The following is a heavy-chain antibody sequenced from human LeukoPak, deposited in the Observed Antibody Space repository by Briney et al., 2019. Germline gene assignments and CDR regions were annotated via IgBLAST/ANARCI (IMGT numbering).Heavy chain of an antibody. J-gene: IGHJ3*01. Sequence: GGSLRLSCAASGFIFSKYALVWVRQAPGKGLEWVSGIWGSGADTRYADAVKGRFTISRDNSKNTLYLQMNSLGADDTAVYYCGGDPNGDYVGAFEFWGQGTMVTVSS. V-gene: IGHV3-23*01. CDR3: GGDPNGDYVGAFEF. D-gene: IGHD4-17*01. CDR2: IWGSGADT. CDR1: GFIFSKYA.